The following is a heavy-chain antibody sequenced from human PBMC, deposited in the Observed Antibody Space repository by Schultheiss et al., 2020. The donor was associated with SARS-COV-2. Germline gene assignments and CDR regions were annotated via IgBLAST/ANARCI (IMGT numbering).Heavy chain of an antibody. D-gene: IGHD4-17*01. CDR3: TTDSYTVTTPFHY. CDR2: IKSKTGGGTT. Sequence: GGSLRLSCAASGFIFSSYWMHWVRQAPGKGLEWVGRIKSKTGGGTTDYAAPVKGRFTISRDDSKNTLYVQMNSLKIEDTAVYYCTTDSYTVTTPFHYWGQGTLVTVSS. V-gene: IGHV3-15*07. CDR1: GFIFSSYW. J-gene: IGHJ4*02.